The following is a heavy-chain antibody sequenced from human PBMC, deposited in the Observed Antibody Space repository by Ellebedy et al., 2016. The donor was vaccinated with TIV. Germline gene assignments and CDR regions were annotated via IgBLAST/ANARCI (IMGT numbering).Heavy chain of an antibody. J-gene: IGHJ6*03. CDR3: AKEPTSGSYYHYYYMDV. CDR2: ISYDGSNK. D-gene: IGHD1-26*01. Sequence: GESLKISCAASGFTFSSYGMHWVRQAPGKGLEWVAVISYDGSNKYYADSVKGRFTISRDNSKNTLYLQMNSLRAEDTAVYYCAKEPTSGSYYHYYYMDVWGKGTTVTVSS. V-gene: IGHV3-30*18. CDR1: GFTFSSYG.